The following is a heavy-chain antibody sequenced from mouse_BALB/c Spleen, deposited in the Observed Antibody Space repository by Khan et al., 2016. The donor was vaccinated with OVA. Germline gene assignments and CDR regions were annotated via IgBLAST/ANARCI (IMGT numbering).Heavy chain of an antibody. CDR2: IWSGGST. V-gene: IGHV2-2*02. CDR3: ARRGYYYGRGAWFPY. D-gene: IGHD1-1*01. J-gene: IGHJ3*01. CDR1: GFSLTSYG. Sequence: VQLQQSGPGLVQPPQSLSITCTVSGFSLTSYGVHWVRQSPGKGLEWLGVIWSGGSTDYNAAFISRLSISKDNSKSQVFFKMNSLQANDTAIYYCARRGYYYGRGAWFPYWGQGTLVTVSA.